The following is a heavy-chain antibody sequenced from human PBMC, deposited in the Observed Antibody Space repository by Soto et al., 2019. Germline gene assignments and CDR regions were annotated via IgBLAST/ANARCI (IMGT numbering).Heavy chain of an antibody. CDR1: GFTFSSYW. CDR3: ARDSVGSTWPPPFDY. V-gene: IGHV3-74*01. D-gene: IGHD6-13*01. J-gene: IGHJ4*02. CDR2: INSDGRST. Sequence: EAQLVESGGGLVQPGGSLRVSCAASGFTFSSYWMHWVRQAPGKGLVWVSRINSDGRSTTYADSVKGRFTISRDNAKNTVYLQRNSLRAEDTAVYYCARDSVGSTWPPPFDYWGQGTLVTVSS.